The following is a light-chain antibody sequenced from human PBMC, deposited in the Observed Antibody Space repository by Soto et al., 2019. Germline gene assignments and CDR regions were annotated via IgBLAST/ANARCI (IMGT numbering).Light chain of an antibody. Sequence: EIVLTQSPGTLSLSLGERAALSCRASQSISNNYLAWYQQKPGQAPRLLISGASSRASGIPDRFSGSGSGTDFALNISRLEPEDFGVYYCEQYGRSPLPFGGGTQVEIK. V-gene: IGKV3-20*01. CDR1: QSISNNY. CDR2: GAS. J-gene: IGKJ4*01. CDR3: EQYGRSPLP.